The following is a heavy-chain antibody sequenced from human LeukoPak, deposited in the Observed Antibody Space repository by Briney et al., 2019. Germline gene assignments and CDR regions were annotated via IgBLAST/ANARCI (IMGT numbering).Heavy chain of an antibody. CDR3: AGDVVGATRSWEYFQH. CDR1: GYSISSGYY. Sequence: SETLSLTCAVSGYSISSGYYWGWIRQPPGKGLEWIGIIYHSGSTYYNPSLKSRVTISVDTSKNQFSLKLSSVTAADTAVYYCAGDVVGATRSWEYFQHWGQGTLVTVSS. CDR2: IYHSGST. J-gene: IGHJ1*01. V-gene: IGHV4-38-2*01. D-gene: IGHD1-26*01.